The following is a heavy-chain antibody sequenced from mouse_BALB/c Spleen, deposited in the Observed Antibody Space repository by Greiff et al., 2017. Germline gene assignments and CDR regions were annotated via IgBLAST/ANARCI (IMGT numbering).Heavy chain of an antibody. V-gene: IGHV1-15*01. CDR3: TRAGTWCAY. Sequence: QVQLKESGAELVRPGASVTLSCKASGYTFTDYEMHWVKQTPVHGLEWIGAIDPETGGTAYNQKFKGKATLTADKSSSTAYMELRSLTSEDSAVYYCTRAGTWCAYWGQGTLVTVSA. CDR1: GYTFTDYE. J-gene: IGHJ3*01. D-gene: IGHD4-1*01. CDR2: IDPETGGT.